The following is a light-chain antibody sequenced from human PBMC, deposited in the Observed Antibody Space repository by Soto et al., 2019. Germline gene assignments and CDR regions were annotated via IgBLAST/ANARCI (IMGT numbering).Light chain of an antibody. CDR1: QSVSSSY. J-gene: IGKJ4*01. CDR3: QQYGSSPPGLT. CDR2: GAS. Sequence: EIVLTQSPGTLSLSPGERATLSCRASQSVSSSYLAWYQQKPGQAPRLLIYGASSRATGIPARFSGSGSGTDFTLTISRLEPEDFAVYYCQQYGSSPPGLTFGGGTKVDIK. V-gene: IGKV3-20*01.